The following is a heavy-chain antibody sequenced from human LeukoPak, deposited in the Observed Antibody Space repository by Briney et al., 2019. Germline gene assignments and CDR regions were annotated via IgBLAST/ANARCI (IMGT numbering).Heavy chain of an antibody. CDR1: GFTFSDYA. CDR2: ISDEGHQK. D-gene: IGHD3-3*01. CDR3: ARVSLERLTSGYFDN. V-gene: IGHV3-30-3*01. Sequence: GGSLRLSCAASGFTFSDYAMHWVRQGPGKGLEWVAVISDEGHQKYYGDSVKGRFTISRDNPKNTLYLQMNSLRDDDTAVYYCARVSLERLTSGYFDNWGQGTLVTVSP. J-gene: IGHJ4*02.